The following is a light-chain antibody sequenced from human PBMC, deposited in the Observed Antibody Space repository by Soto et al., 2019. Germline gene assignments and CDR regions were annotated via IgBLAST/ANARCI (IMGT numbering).Light chain of an antibody. CDR3: QQYDSLFYT. V-gene: IGKV4-1*01. CDR2: WAS. J-gene: IGKJ2*01. Sequence: DIVMTQSPDSLAVSLGERATINCKSSQSVLYSSNNKNYLAWYQQKPGQPPKLLIYWASTRESGVPDRFSGSGSGTDFTLTISSLQAEDVAVYYCQQYDSLFYTFGQGTKLEIK. CDR1: QSVLYSSNNKNY.